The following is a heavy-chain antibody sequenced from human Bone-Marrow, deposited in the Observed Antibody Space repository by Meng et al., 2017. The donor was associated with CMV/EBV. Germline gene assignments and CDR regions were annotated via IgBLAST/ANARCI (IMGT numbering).Heavy chain of an antibody. V-gene: IGHV1-2*02. CDR1: GYTFTGYY. D-gene: IGHD6-6*01. CDR2: INPNSGST. J-gene: IGHJ4*02. CDR3: ARGCIAALSAASLGY. Sequence: ASVKVSCKASGYTFTGYYIHWVRQAPGQGLEWMGWINPNSGSTNYAQKFQGRVTMTRDTSISTAYMELSRLRSEDTAVYYCARGCIAALSAASLGYRGQGTLVTVSS.